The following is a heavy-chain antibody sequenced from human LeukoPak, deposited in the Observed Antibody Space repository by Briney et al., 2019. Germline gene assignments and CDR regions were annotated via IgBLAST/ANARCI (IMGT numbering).Heavy chain of an antibody. CDR2: ICGSDGSR. J-gene: IGHJ4*02. Sequence: PGGSLRLSCAASGFTFSTYAMSWVRQAPGKGLEWVSAICGSDGSRYYADSVKGRFTISRDNSKNTLYLQMNSLRAEDTAVYYCAKGSGFSSSWQLAYWGQGTLVTVSS. CDR1: GFTFSTYA. V-gene: IGHV3-23*01. CDR3: AKGSGFSSSWQLAY. D-gene: IGHD6-13*01.